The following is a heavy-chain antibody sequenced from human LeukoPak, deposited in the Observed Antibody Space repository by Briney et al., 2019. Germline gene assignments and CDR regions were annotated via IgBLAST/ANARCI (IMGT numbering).Heavy chain of an antibody. CDR3: AGVGSSGWYSEVGFDY. Sequence: GASVKVSCKASGYTFTSYGISWVRQAPGQGLEWMGWISAYNGNTNYAQKLQGRVTMTTDTSTSTAYMELRSLRSDDTAVYYCAGVGSSGWYSEVGFDYWGQGTLVTVS. V-gene: IGHV1-18*01. CDR1: GYTFTSYG. D-gene: IGHD6-19*01. J-gene: IGHJ4*02. CDR2: ISAYNGNT.